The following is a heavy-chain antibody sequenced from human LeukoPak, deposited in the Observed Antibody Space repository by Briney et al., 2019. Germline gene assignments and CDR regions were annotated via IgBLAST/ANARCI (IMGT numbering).Heavy chain of an antibody. CDR1: GFTFSSYW. V-gene: IGHV3-7*05. J-gene: IGHJ4*02. CDR2: IKSDGSDK. CDR3: ARNRGGGSGYSDY. D-gene: IGHD3-22*01. Sequence: GGSLRLSCAASGFTFSSYWMDWVRQAPGKGLKWVAIIKSDGSDKYYVDSVKGRFTVSKDNAKNSLYLQMNSLRAEDTAMYYCARNRGGGSGYSDYWGQGTLVTVSS.